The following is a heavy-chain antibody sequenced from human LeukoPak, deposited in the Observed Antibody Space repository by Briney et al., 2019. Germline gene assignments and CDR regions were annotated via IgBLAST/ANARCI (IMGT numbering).Heavy chain of an antibody. CDR2: IFYSGST. V-gene: IGHV4-59*08. CDR1: GGSIRSFF. D-gene: IGHD3-22*01. J-gene: IGHJ4*02. CDR3: ARHNPLYDSSGYYLYYFDY. Sequence: SETLSLTCTVSGGSIRSFFWSWIRQPPGKGLEWIGYIFYSGSTDYNPSLKSRVTISVDTSKNQVSLKLSSVTAADTAVYYCARHNPLYDSSGYYLYYFDYWGQGTLVTVSS.